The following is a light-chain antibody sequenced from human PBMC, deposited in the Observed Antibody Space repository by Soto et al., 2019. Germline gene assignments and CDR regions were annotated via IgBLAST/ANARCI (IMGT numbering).Light chain of an antibody. V-gene: IGKV1-9*01. CDR1: QGLSSD. Sequence: DIPLTQSPSFLSASVGDRVTITFRASQGLSSDLAWYQQKPGKAPKLLIYAASTLQSGVPSRFSGSGSGTEFTLTISSLHPEDFATYYCQKLNSFPITFGQGTRLEI. CDR2: AAS. J-gene: IGKJ5*01. CDR3: QKLNSFPIT.